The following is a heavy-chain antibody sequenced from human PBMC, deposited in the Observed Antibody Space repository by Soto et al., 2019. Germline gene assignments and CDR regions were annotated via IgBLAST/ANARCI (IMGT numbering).Heavy chain of an antibody. J-gene: IGHJ4*02. CDR1: GGSISSYY. V-gene: IGHV4-59*12. Sequence: PSETLSLTCTVSGGSISSYYWSWIRQPPGKGLEWIGDIYYSGSTNYNPSLKNRVTISVDTSKNQFSLKLKSLTAADTAVYYCATLPPRIVVTILPIPSWGQGTQVTVSS. CDR3: ATLPPRIVVTILPIPS. CDR2: IYYSGST. D-gene: IGHD2-21*01.